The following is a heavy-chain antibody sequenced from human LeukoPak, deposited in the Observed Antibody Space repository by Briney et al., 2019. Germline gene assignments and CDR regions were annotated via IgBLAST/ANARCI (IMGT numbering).Heavy chain of an antibody. CDR3: ARKTGTLWHYYYYYYMDV. CDR1: GFTVSSNY. V-gene: IGHV3-11*01. D-gene: IGHD1/OR15-1a*01. J-gene: IGHJ6*03. Sequence: GGSLRLSCADSGFTVSSNYMSWIRHAPGKRLEWVSYISSSGSTIYYADSVKGRFTISRDNAKNSLYLQMNSLRAEDTAVYYCARKTGTLWHYYYYYYMDVWGKGTTVTISS. CDR2: ISSSGSTI.